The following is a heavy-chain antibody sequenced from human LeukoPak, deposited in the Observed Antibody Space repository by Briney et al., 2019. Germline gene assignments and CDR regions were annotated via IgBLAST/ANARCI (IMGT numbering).Heavy chain of an antibody. CDR1: GFIFSDYG. Sequence: GGSLRLSRAASGFIFSDYGMHWVRQAPGKGLEWVTFIRHDGSNKYYVDPVKGRFTISRDNSKSMVYLQMNSLRSEDTAVYYCAKEGTASKPSDLDYWGQGTLVTVSS. V-gene: IGHV3-30*02. D-gene: IGHD1/OR15-1a*01. CDR3: AKEGTASKPSDLDY. CDR2: IRHDGSNK. J-gene: IGHJ4*02.